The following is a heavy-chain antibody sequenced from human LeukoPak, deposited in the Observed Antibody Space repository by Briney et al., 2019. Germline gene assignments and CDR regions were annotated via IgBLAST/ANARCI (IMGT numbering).Heavy chain of an antibody. D-gene: IGHD3-9*01. CDR2: INGDGSST. CDR1: GFTFSTYW. CDR3: ARTMTGAFFDY. Sequence: GGSLRLSCAASGFTFSTYWIHWVRQAPGKGLVWVSHINGDGSSTSYADSVKGRFAISRNNAKNTLYLQMNSLRAEDTAVYYCARTMTGAFFDYWGQGALVTVSS. V-gene: IGHV3-74*01. J-gene: IGHJ4*02.